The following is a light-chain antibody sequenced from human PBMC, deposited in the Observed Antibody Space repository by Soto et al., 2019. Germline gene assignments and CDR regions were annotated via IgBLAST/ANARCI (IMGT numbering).Light chain of an antibody. CDR2: DAS. J-gene: IGKJ1*01. Sequence: DLQMTHSPSTLSASVGDRVTITCRASQSISSWLSWYQQKPGKAPKLLIYDASSLESGVPSRFSGSGSGTEFTLTISSLQPDDFATYFCQQYNSYLWTFGQGTKVEIK. CDR1: QSISSW. CDR3: QQYNSYLWT. V-gene: IGKV1-5*01.